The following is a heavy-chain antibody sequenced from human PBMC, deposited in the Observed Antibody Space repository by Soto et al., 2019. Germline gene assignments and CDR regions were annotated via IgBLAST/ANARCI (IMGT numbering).Heavy chain of an antibody. CDR3: ARFSGSYYYAMDV. CDR2: INHSGVT. Sequence: SDTLSLTCAVYGGSFSGYSWSWIRQPPGKGLEWIGEINHSGVTNYKPSLKRRVTISVDTSKNQFSLQLKSVTAADTALYYCARFSGSYYYAMDVWGQGSTVT. D-gene: IGHD6-19*01. CDR1: GGSFSGYS. V-gene: IGHV4-34*01. J-gene: IGHJ6*02.